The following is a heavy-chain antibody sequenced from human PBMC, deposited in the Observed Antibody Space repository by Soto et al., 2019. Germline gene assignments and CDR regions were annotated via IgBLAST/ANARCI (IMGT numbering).Heavy chain of an antibody. V-gene: IGHV3-30*18. CDR3: AKDYYGSGSYGFSDY. CDR2: TSYDGSYK. J-gene: IGHJ4*02. Sequence: QVQLVESGGGVVQPGRSLRLSCAASGFTFSTYAMHWVRQAPGKGLEWVAVTSYDGSYKNYADSVKGRFTISRDNSENTLFLQMNSLRAEDTAVYYCAKDYYGSGSYGFSDYWGQGTLVTASS. CDR1: GFTFSTYA. D-gene: IGHD3-10*01.